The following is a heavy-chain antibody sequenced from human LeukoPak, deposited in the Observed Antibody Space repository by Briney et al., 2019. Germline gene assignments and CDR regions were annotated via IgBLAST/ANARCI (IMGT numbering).Heavy chain of an antibody. CDR2: IYSGGST. V-gene: IGHV3-53*04. J-gene: IGHJ6*02. Sequence: GGSLRLSCAASGFTVSSNYMSWVRQAPGKGLEWASVIYSGGSTYYADSVKGRFTISRHNSKNTLYLQMNSLRAEDTAVYYCAREKVYYYYGMDVWGQGTTVTVSS. CDR1: GFTVSSNY. CDR3: AREKVYYYYGMDV.